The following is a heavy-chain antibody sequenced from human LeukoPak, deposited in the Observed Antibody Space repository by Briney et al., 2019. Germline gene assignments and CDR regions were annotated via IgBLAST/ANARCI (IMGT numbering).Heavy chain of an antibody. J-gene: IGHJ6*03. CDR1: GGSFSGYY. D-gene: IGHD2-15*01. Sequence: SETLSLTCAVYGGSFSGYYWSWIRQPPGKGLEWIGEINHSGSTNYNPSLKSRVTISVDTSKNQFSLKLSSVTAADTAVYYCARGYWSGGSCSTPGPMDVWGKGTTVTVSS. V-gene: IGHV4-34*01. CDR2: INHSGST. CDR3: ARGYWSGGSCSTPGPMDV.